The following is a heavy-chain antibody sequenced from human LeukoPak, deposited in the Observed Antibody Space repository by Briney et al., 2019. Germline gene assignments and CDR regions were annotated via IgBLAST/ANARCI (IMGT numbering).Heavy chain of an antibody. CDR1: SGSISSYY. D-gene: IGHD2-21*02. Sequence: PSETLSLTCTVSSGSISSYYWSWIRQPPGKGLEWIGYIYSSGSTKYNPSLKSRVTISVDTPNNQFFLKLSSVTAADPAVYYCARHYCGGDCYTRFDYWGQGTLVTVSS. J-gene: IGHJ4*02. V-gene: IGHV4-59*08. CDR2: IYSSGST. CDR3: ARHYCGGDCYTRFDY.